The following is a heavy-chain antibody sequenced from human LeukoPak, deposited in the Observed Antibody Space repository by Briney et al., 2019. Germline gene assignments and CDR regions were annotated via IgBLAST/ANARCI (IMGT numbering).Heavy chain of an antibody. D-gene: IGHD5-24*01. J-gene: IGHJ4*02. Sequence: GGSLRLSCAASGFTFSSYGMHWVRQAPGKGLEWVAVISYDGSNKYYADSVKGRFTISRDNSKNTLYLQMNSLRAEDTAVYYCAKDIADGYNLDFWGQGTLVTVSS. CDR3: AKDIADGYNLDF. CDR1: GFTFSSYG. CDR2: ISYDGSNK. V-gene: IGHV3-30*18.